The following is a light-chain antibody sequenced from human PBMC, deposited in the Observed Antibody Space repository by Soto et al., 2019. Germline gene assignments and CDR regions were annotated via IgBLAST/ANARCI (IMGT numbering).Light chain of an antibody. J-gene: IGKJ4*01. CDR3: QQYNSSPLT. CDR1: QSIGAS. CDR2: QEP. V-gene: IGKV1-5*03. Sequence: DIQMTQSPSTLYASVGDRVTITCRASQSIGASLAWFQQKQGKAPNLLIYQEPSLESGVPSRFSGSGSGTEFTLTISTLQPDDFATYYCQQYNSSPLTFGGGTKVEIK.